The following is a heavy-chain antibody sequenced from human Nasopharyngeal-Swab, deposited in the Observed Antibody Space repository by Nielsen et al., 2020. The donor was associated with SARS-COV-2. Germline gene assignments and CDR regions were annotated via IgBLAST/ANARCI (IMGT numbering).Heavy chain of an antibody. D-gene: IGHD2-2*01. Sequence: WIPQPPGKGLEWIGSIYYSGSTYYNPSLKSRVTISVGTSKNQFSLKLSSVTAADTAVYYCARHDRDIVVVGPWGQGTLVTVSS. V-gene: IGHV4-39*01. J-gene: IGHJ5*02. CDR2: IYYSGST. CDR3: ARHDRDIVVVGP.